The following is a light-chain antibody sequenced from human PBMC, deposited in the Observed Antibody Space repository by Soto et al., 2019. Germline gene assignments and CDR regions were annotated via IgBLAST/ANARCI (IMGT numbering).Light chain of an antibody. V-gene: IGKV3-20*01. CDR3: HQHGGTPET. CDR2: RAS. J-gene: IGKJ1*01. CDR1: QSVSNNY. Sequence: ENLFTQSPGTPSFFPGGRATPPRRARQSVSNNYVAWYQQKPGQAPRLLIFRASNKATGVPDRFSGSGSGTEFILTISALEPEDSGIYHCHQHGGTPETFGQGTKVDIK.